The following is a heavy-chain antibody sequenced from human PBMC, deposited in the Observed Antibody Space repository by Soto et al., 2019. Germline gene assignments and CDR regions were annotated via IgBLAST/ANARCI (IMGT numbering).Heavy chain of an antibody. Sequence: QVQLVQSGAEVKKPGASVKVSCRASGDTFSTYGISWVRQAPGQGLEWMGWISNYNGDTNHAKKFQGRVTMTTDRPTSTTYMELRGLRSDDTAVYYCASDPSNSSGSRIWFYPWGQGTLVTVSS. CDR1: GDTFSTYG. D-gene: IGHD6-19*01. J-gene: IGHJ5*02. V-gene: IGHV1-18*04. CDR2: ISNYNGDT. CDR3: ASDPSNSSGSRIWFYP.